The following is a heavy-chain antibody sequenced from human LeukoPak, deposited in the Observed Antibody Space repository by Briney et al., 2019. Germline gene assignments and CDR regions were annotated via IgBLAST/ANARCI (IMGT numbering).Heavy chain of an antibody. J-gene: IGHJ4*02. CDR2: ISYDGSNK. V-gene: IGHV3-30-3*01. Sequence: GGSLRLSCAASGFTFSSYAMHWVRQAPGKGLEWVAVISYDGSNKYYADSVKGRFTISRDNSKNTLYLQMNSLRAEDTAVYYCALVGATENYWGQGTLDTVSS. D-gene: IGHD1-26*01. CDR3: ALVGATENY. CDR1: GFTFSSYA.